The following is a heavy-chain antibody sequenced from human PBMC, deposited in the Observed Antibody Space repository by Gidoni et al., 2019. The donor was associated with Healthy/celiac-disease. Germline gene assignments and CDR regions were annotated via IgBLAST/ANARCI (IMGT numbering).Heavy chain of an antibody. Sequence: EVQLVESGGGLVQPGRSLRLSCAASGFTFDDYAMHWVRQAPGKGLEWVSGISWNSGSIGYADSVKGRFTISRDNAKNSLYLQMNSLRAEDTALYYCAKDIAAGTASGYWGQGTLVTVSS. CDR1: GFTFDDYA. CDR2: ISWNSGSI. CDR3: AKDIAAGTASGY. V-gene: IGHV3-9*01. D-gene: IGHD6-13*01. J-gene: IGHJ4*02.